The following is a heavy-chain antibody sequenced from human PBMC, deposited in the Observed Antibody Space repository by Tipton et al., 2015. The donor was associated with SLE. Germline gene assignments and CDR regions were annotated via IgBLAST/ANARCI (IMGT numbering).Heavy chain of an antibody. CDR3: ARAFRKAAAAQYFDS. J-gene: IGHJ4*02. Sequence: GSLRLSCAASGFTLSSYDMHWVRQATGQGLEWVSGIGTASDTYYAGSVKGRFTISRENAKNSLYLQMISLRAGDTAVYYYARAFRKAAAAQYFDSCGQGTLVTVSS. CDR2: IGTASDT. D-gene: IGHD6-13*01. CDR1: GFTLSSYD. V-gene: IGHV3-13*01.